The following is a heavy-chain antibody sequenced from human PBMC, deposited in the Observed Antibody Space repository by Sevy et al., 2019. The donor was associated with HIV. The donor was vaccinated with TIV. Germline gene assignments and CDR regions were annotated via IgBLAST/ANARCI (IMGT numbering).Heavy chain of an antibody. J-gene: IGHJ4*02. CDR1: GGSISSYY. D-gene: IGHD2-2*01. CDR3: ARGTYCSSTSCLAYDY. CDR2: IYYSGST. Sequence: SETLSLTCTVSGGSISSYYWSWIRQPPGKGLEWIGYIYYSGSTNYNPSLKSRVTISVDTSKNQFSLKLSSVTAADTAVYYCARGTYCSSTSCLAYDYWGQGTLVIVSS. V-gene: IGHV4-59*01.